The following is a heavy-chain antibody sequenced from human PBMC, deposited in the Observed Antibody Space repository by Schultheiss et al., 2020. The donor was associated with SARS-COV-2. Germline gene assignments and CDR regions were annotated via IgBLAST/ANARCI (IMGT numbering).Heavy chain of an antibody. CDR1: GYSFTTSW. D-gene: IGHD6-25*01. CDR3: ARRWAAKEGFDY. Sequence: GGSLRLSCQGSGYSFTTSWIGWVRQVPGKGLEWMGIIYPGDSETRYSPSFQGQVTISADKSISTAYLQWSSLKASDTAMYYCARRWAAKEGFDYWGQGTLVTVSS. CDR2: IYPGDSET. V-gene: IGHV5-51*01. J-gene: IGHJ4*02.